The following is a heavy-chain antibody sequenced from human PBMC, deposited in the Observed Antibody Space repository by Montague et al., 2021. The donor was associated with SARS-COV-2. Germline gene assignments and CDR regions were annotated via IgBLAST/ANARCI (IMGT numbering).Heavy chain of an antibody. Sequence: SLRLSCAASGFTFSGYAMHWVRQAPGKGLEWAAVISYDGSNKYYADSVKGRFTISRDNSKNTLYLQMNSLRAEDTAVYYCARGGQVRQPGDYDYYYYGMDXWGQGTTVTVSS. V-gene: IGHV3-30*04. J-gene: IGHJ6*02. D-gene: IGHD3-16*01. CDR3: ARGGQVRQPGDYDYYYYGMDX. CDR2: ISYDGSNK. CDR1: GFTFSGYA.